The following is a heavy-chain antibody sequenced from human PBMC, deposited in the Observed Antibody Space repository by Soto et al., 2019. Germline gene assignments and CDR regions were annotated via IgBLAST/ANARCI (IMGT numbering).Heavy chain of an antibody. CDR2: ISGSGGST. CDR1: GFTFSSYA. CDR3: AKGRKGDCTNGVCYMLFDY. V-gene: IGHV3-23*01. Sequence: PGGSLRLSCAASGFTFSSYAMSWVRQAPGKGLEWVSAISGSGGSTYYADSVKGRFTISRDNSKNTLYLQMNSLRAEDTAVYYCAKGRKGDCTNGVCYMLFDYWGQGTLVTV. J-gene: IGHJ4*02. D-gene: IGHD2-8*01.